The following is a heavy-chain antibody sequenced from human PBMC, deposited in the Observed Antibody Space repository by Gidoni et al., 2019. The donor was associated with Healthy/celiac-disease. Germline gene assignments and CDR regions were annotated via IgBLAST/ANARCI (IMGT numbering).Heavy chain of an antibody. CDR1: GFTFRSYA. CDR3: ARALSNLASYYYGMDV. Sequence: QVQLVESGGGVVQPGCSLRLPCPASGFTFRSYAMHWVRQAPGKGLEWVAVISYDGSNKYYGGSVKGRFTISRDNSKNTLYLQMNSLRAEDTAVYYCARALSNLASYYYGMDVWGQGTTVTVSS. CDR2: ISYDGSNK. V-gene: IGHV3-30-3*01. J-gene: IGHJ6*02. D-gene: IGHD3-3*02.